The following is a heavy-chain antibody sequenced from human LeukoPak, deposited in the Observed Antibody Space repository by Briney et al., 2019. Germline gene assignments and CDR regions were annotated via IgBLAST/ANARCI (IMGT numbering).Heavy chain of an antibody. Sequence: ASVKVSCKASGYTFTSYGISWVRQAPGQGLEWMGWISSYNGNTHYAQKLQGRVTMTTDTSTSTAYMELRSLRSDDTAVYYCARDKPDRAAGREDYWGQGTLVTVSS. V-gene: IGHV1-18*01. J-gene: IGHJ4*02. CDR2: ISSYNGNT. CDR3: ARDKPDRAAGREDY. CDR1: GYTFTSYG. D-gene: IGHD6-13*01.